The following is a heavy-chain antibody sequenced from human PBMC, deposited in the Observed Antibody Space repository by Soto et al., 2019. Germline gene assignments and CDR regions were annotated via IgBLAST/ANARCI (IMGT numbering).Heavy chain of an antibody. CDR3: GRDEASNGVRX. CDR1: GFTFSNFW. V-gene: IGHV3-7*01. D-gene: IGHD4-4*01. CDR2: IKGDGSEK. J-gene: IGHJ6*02. Sequence: PGGSLRLSCVGSGFTFSNFWMSWVRQAPGKGLEGVSNIKGDGSEKRYAYSVKGRLTISIDNAKNSVSLQLNSLRVEDTALYYCGRDEASNGVRXWGPATMVTAS.